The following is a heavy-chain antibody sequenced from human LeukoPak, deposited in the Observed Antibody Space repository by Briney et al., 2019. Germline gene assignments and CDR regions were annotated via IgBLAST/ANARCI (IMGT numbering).Heavy chain of an antibody. CDR3: TTAYGGNFVY. Sequence: KSGGSLRLSCAASGFTFSNAWMSWVRQAPGKGLEWVGRIKSKTDGGTTDYAAPVKGRFTISRDDSKNTLYLRMNSLKSEDTAVYYCTTAYGGNFVYWGQGTLVTVSS. D-gene: IGHD4-23*01. CDR2: IKSKTDGGTT. J-gene: IGHJ4*02. CDR1: GFTFSNAW. V-gene: IGHV3-15*01.